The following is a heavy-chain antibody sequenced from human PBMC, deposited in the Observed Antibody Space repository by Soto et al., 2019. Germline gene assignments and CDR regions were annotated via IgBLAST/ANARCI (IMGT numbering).Heavy chain of an antibody. J-gene: IGHJ4*02. D-gene: IGHD3-22*01. V-gene: IGHV4-39*01. CDR3: ARRHSHDYYDRGIYVP. CDR2: IHYSGST. Sequence: PSETLSLTCTVSGGSISIGTDYWGWIRQPPGKGLEWIGNIHYSGSTNYNPSLKSRVTISVDTSKNQFSLKLSSVTAADTAVYYCARRHSHDYYDRGIYVPWGQGTQVTVSS. CDR1: GGSISIGTDY.